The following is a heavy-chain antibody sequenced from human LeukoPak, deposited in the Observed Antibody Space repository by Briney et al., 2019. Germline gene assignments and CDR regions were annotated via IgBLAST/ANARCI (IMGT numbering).Heavy chain of an antibody. CDR2: IYHSGDT. Sequence: RTSETLSLTCTVSGGSISSSYWSWIRQPPGKGLEWIGYIYHSGDTNSNPPLKSRVTISMDTSKNQFSLKLSSVAAADTAVYYCARHNFARPFDYWGQGTLVTVSS. CDR1: GGSISSSY. J-gene: IGHJ4*02. V-gene: IGHV4-59*08. CDR3: ARHNFARPFDY. D-gene: IGHD6-6*01.